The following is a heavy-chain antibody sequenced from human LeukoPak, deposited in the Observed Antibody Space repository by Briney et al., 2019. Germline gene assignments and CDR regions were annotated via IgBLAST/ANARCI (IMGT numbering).Heavy chain of an antibody. CDR1: GFTFDDYT. J-gene: IGHJ4*02. V-gene: IGHV3-43*01. CDR3: AKDPGRSEGEQWGCDY. Sequence: GGSLRLSCAASGFTFDDYTMHWVRQAPGKGLEWVSLISWDGGSTYYADSVKGRFTISRDNSKNSLYLQMNSLRTEDTALYYCAKDPGRSEGEQWGCDYWGQGILVTVSS. D-gene: IGHD3-16*01. CDR2: ISWDGGST.